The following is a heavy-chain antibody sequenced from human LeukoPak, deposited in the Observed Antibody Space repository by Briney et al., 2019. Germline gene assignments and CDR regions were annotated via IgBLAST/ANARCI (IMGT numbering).Heavy chain of an antibody. D-gene: IGHD4-17*01. CDR3: ARGSPTVTTTSDY. CDR1: GYSFTTYA. CDR2: INTNTGHP. V-gene: IGHV7-4-1*02. J-gene: IGHJ4*02. Sequence: ASVKVSCKASGYSFTTYAMNWVRQAPGQGLEWMGWINTNTGHPTYAQGFTGRFVFSLDTSVSTAYLQISSLEAEDTAVYFCARGSPTVTTTSDYWGQGTLVTVSS.